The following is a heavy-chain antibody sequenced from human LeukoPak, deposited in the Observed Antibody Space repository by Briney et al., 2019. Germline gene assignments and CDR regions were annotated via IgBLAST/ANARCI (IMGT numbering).Heavy chain of an antibody. D-gene: IGHD6-19*01. CDR3: VRDAYNSGPDLDY. J-gene: IGHJ4*02. Sequence: SSGDYYWSWIRQPPGKGLEWVSGISWNSGSIGYADSVKGRFTISRDNAKNSQYLQMNSLRTEDTAVYYCVRDAYNSGPDLDYWGQGTLVTVSS. CDR1: SSGDYY. CDR2: ISWNSGSI. V-gene: IGHV3-9*01.